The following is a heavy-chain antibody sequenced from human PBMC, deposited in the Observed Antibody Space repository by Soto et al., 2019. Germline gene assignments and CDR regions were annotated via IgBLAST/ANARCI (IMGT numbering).Heavy chain of an antibody. J-gene: IGHJ6*02. CDR3: ARTGPVGANYYYYGMDV. Sequence: QVTLKESGPVLVKPTETLTLTCTVSGFSLSNARMGVSWIRQPPGKALEWLAHIFSNDEKSYITSLKSRLTISKDTSKSQVVLTMTNMDPVDTATYYCARTGPVGANYYYYGMDVWGQGTTVTVSS. CDR1: GFSLSNARMG. CDR2: IFSNDEK. D-gene: IGHD1-26*01. V-gene: IGHV2-26*01.